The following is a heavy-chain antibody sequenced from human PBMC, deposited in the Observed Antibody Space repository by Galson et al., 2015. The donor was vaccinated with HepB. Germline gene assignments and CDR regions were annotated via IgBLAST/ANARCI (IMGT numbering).Heavy chain of an antibody. Sequence: SLRLSCAASGFSFGTYWVPWFRRAPGKGLEWVANIAPDGSEMFYVHSVKGRFTISRDNARNSLYLQMHSLRADDTAEYYCARVLTHWYCDLWGRGTLVTVSP. D-gene: IGHD4-23*01. V-gene: IGHV3-7*01. CDR1: GFSFGTYW. CDR3: ARVLTHWYCDL. CDR2: IAPDGSEM. J-gene: IGHJ2*01.